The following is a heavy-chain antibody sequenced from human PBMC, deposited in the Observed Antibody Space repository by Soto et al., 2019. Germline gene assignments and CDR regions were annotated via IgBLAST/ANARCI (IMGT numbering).Heavy chain of an antibody. J-gene: IGHJ3*02. Sequence: QMQLVESGGGVVQPGRSLRLSCAASGLSFRNYNLHWVRQAPGKGLEWVAVVSHDGVNKHYAESVKGRLSISRDSSRDTVYLQMNSLRPEDTSVYYCVRETQIVMVVVPTPVSPGAFDMWGQETMVTFSS. CDR1: GLSFRNYN. D-gene: IGHD2-15*01. CDR2: VSHDGVNK. CDR3: VRETQIVMVVVPTPVSPGAFDM. V-gene: IGHV3-30-3*01.